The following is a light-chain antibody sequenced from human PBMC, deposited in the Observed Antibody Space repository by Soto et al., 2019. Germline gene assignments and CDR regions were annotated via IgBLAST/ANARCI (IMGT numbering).Light chain of an antibody. CDR3: QQSYSTRT. J-gene: IGKJ1*01. V-gene: IGKV3-11*01. Sequence: EIVLTQSPATLSLSPGERATLSFRASQSVSSYLAWYQQKPGQAPRLLIYDAPNRATGIPARFNGSGSGTDFTLTISSLQPEDFATYYCQQSYSTRTFGQGTKVDIK. CDR2: DAP. CDR1: QSVSSY.